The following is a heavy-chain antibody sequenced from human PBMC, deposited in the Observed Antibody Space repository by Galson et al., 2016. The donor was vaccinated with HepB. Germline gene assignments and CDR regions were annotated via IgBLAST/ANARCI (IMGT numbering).Heavy chain of an antibody. CDR3: ACLGHTSGLLLDY. J-gene: IGHJ4*02. CDR1: GFIVSRNY. CDR2: IYNDGGA. V-gene: IGHV3-53*01. D-gene: IGHD6-19*01. Sequence: SLRLSCAASGFIVSRNYMSWVRQAPGKGLEWVSVIYNDGGAGYADSVKGRFIISRDTSKNTVSLQMNSLRAEDTAVYYCACLGHTSGLLLDYWGQGTLVIVS.